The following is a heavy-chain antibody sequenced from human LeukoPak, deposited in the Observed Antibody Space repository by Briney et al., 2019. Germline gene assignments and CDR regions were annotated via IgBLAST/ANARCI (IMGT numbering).Heavy chain of an antibody. Sequence: GSLRLSCAASGFTFSNAWMSWVRQAPGKGLEWIGHIYSSGSTYYSPSLKSRVTMSVDTSKKHFSLKMTSVTAADTAMYYCARVGTVPYSYYGVDVWAKGPRSPSP. D-gene: IGHD7-27*01. J-gene: IGHJ6*02. CDR3: ARVGTVPYSYYGVDV. CDR1: GFTFSNAW. CDR2: IYSSGST. V-gene: IGHV4-59*12.